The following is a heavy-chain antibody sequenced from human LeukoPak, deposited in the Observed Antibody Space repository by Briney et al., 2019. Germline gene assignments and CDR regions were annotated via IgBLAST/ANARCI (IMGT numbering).Heavy chain of an antibody. CDR2: ISYDGSNK. J-gene: IGHJ5*02. Sequence: PGGSLRLSCAASGFTFSSYGMHWVRQAPGKGLEWVAVISYDGSNKYYADSVKGRFTISRDNSKNTLYLQMNSLRAEDTAVYYCAKDPSYQLLSSCWFDPWGQGTLVTVSS. V-gene: IGHV3-30*18. CDR3: AKDPSYQLLSSCWFDP. CDR1: GFTFSSYG. D-gene: IGHD2-2*01.